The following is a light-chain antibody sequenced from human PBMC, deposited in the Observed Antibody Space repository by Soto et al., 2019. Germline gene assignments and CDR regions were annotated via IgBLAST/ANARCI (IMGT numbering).Light chain of an antibody. CDR3: HKYNSALLT. CDR2: AAS. Sequence: DIQMTQSPSSLSASVGDRVTITCRASQGIYNYLAWYQQKPGKAPKLLIYAASNLEAGVPSRFSGSGSGTDFTLTISSLQPEDVATYYCHKYNSALLTFGQGTRLEIK. CDR1: QGIYNY. J-gene: IGKJ5*01. V-gene: IGKV1-27*01.